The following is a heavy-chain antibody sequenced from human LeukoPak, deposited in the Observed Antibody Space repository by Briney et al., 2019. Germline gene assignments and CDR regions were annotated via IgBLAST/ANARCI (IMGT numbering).Heavy chain of an antibody. J-gene: IGHJ6*02. CDR3: ATAYYDGYYGMDV. Sequence: ASVTVSCKVSGYTLTELSMHWVRQAPGKGLEWMGGFDPEDGETIYAQKFQGRVTMTEDTSTGTAYMELSSLRSEDTAVYYCATAYYDGYYGMDVWGQGTTVTVSS. D-gene: IGHD3-22*01. CDR2: FDPEDGET. CDR1: GYTLTELS. V-gene: IGHV1-24*01.